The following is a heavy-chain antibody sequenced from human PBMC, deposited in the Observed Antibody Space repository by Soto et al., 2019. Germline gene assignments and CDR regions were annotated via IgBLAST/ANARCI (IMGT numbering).Heavy chain of an antibody. D-gene: IGHD7-27*01. V-gene: IGHV4-59*08. CDR1: GGSISSYY. CDR3: ARGPSGDKIDY. CDR2: IYYSGTT. J-gene: IGHJ4*02. Sequence: TSETLSLTCTVSGGSISSYYWSWIRQPPGKGLEWIGYIYYSGTTNSSPSLKGRVTISADTSETQFSLKLSSVSAADTAVYYCARGPSGDKIDYWGQGIQVTVSS.